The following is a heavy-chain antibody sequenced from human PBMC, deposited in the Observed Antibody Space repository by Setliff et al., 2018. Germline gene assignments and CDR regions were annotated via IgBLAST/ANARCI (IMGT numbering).Heavy chain of an antibody. V-gene: IGHV4-39*07. CDR1: GGSVSSTSHY. CDR3: ARVDFTMIQGVLGL. J-gene: IGHJ1*01. Sequence: SETLSLTCNVSGGSVSSTSHYWGWIRQPPGKGMEWIGSVYYSGYTYYNPSLQSRVTISVDMSKNQFSMKLTSVTAADTAVYYRARVDFTMIQGVLGLWGQGTLVTVSS. D-gene: IGHD3-10*01. CDR2: VYYSGYT.